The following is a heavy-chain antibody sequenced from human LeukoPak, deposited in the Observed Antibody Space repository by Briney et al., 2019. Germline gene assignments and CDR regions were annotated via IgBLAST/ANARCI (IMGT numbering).Heavy chain of an antibody. D-gene: IGHD3-10*01. CDR1: GFTFSSYS. CDR2: ISSASNTI. CDR3: ARDGWFGDYNWFDP. Sequence: GGSLRLSCAASGFTFSSYSMNWVRQAPGKGLEWVSYISSASNTIYYADSVKGRFTVSRDNAKNSLYLQMNSLRAEDTAMYYCARDGWFGDYNWFDPWGQGTLVTVSS. J-gene: IGHJ5*02. V-gene: IGHV3-48*01.